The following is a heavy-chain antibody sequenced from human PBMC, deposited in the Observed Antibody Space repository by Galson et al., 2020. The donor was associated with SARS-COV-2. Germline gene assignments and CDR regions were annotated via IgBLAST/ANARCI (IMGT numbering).Heavy chain of an antibody. V-gene: IGHV4-34*01. CDR2: INRYGST. Sequence: SQASETLSLTCSFHAGSLSDELWSWVRQPPGKGLEWIGEINRYGSTNYNPSLKSRLTISVDTPESHFSLRLTSVTAADTAVYYCARLRTYRFLTTIGDRPYWGHGTLVTVSS. J-gene: IGHJ4*01. D-gene: IGHD3-16*02. CDR1: AGSLSDEL. CDR3: ARLRTYRFLTTIGDRPY.